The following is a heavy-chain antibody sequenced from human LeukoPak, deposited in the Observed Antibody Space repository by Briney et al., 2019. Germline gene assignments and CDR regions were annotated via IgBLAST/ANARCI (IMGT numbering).Heavy chain of an antibody. CDR3: ARQLAAGNDAFDI. Sequence: SQTLSLTCTVSGGSISSGSYYWSWIRQPAGKGLEWIGRIYTSGSTNYNPSLKSRVTISVDTSKNQFSLKLSSVTAADTAVYYCARQLAAGNDAFDIWGQGTVVTVSS. CDR1: GGSISSGSYY. D-gene: IGHD2-15*01. V-gene: IGHV4-61*02. CDR2: IYTSGST. J-gene: IGHJ3*02.